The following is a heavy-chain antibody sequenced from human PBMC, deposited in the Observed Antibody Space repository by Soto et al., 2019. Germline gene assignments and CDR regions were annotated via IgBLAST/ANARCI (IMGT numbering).Heavy chain of an antibody. Sequence: QLVQSGPEVKKPGASVKASCRASDYTFTKYGVSWVRQAPGQGLEWLGWLSVHTGQTRYARKVQGRATMTADTSANTAYMELRSLISDDTAVYYCARARYCSSPSCYNHYYYGMDIWGQGTTVTVSS. CDR2: LSVHTGQT. CDR3: ARARYCSSPSCYNHYYYGMDI. CDR1: DYTFTKYG. V-gene: IGHV1-18*01. J-gene: IGHJ6*02. D-gene: IGHD2-2*02.